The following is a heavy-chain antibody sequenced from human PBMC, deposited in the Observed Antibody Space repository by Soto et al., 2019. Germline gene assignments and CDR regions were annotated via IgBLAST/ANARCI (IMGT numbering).Heavy chain of an antibody. CDR1: GFTFKSYA. CDR2: VSGRGDST. Sequence: EVQLLESGGGLVQPGGSLRLSCAASGFTFKSYAMSWVRQAPGKGLEWVSVVSGRGDSTYYADSVRGRFTISRDNSKNTVYLQMNSLRAEDTVVYYCANDVHLVVVRYFDYWGQGTLVTVSS. D-gene: IGHD2-21*01. V-gene: IGHV3-23*01. CDR3: ANDVHLVVVRYFDY. J-gene: IGHJ4*02.